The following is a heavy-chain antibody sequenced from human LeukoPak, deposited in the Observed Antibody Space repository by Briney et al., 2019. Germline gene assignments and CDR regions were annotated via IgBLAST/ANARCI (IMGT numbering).Heavy chain of an antibody. Sequence: SETLSLTCTVSGGSISSYYWSWIRQPPGKGLEWIGYIYYSGSTNYNLSLKSRVTISVDTSKNQFSLKLSSVTAADTAVYYCARGGARSLYYYYYYMDVWGKGTTVTVSS. CDR1: GGSISSYY. CDR3: ARGGARSLYYYYYYMDV. D-gene: IGHD3-16*01. J-gene: IGHJ6*03. V-gene: IGHV4-59*08. CDR2: IYYSGST.